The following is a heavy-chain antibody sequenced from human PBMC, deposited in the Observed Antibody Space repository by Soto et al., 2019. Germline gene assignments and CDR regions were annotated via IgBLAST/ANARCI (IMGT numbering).Heavy chain of an antibody. CDR3: ARDGGRGGGGYFDL. D-gene: IGHD3-16*01. CDR2: ISSSSSYI. CDR1: GFTFSSYS. Sequence: EVQLVESGGGLVKPGGSLRLSCAASGFTFSSYSMNWVRQAPGKGLEWVSSISSSSSYIYYADSVKGRFTISRDNAKKSLYLQMNSLGSWDTGVYYCARDGGRGGGGYFDLWGRGTLVTVSS. J-gene: IGHJ2*01. V-gene: IGHV3-21*01.